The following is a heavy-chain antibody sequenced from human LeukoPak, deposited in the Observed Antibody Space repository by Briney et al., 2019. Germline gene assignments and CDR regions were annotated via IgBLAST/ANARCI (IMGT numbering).Heavy chain of an antibody. V-gene: IGHV3-21*01. CDR2: ISSSSSYI. CDR1: GFTFSSYS. Sequence: PGGSLRLSCAASGFTFSSYSMNWVRQAPGKGLEWVSSISSSSSYIYYADSVKGRFTISRENAKNSLYLQMNSLGDEDTAVYYCASNPWFDPWGQGTLVTVSS. CDR3: ASNPWFDP. D-gene: IGHD2-8*01. J-gene: IGHJ5*02.